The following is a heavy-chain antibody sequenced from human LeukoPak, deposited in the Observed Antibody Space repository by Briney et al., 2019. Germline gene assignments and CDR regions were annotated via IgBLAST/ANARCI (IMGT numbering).Heavy chain of an antibody. D-gene: IGHD5-12*01. CDR2: IDQDGSEQ. J-gene: IGHJ4*02. Sequence: PGGSLRLSCVASGFTFTTYWMNWLRQAPGKGLEWVANIDQDGSEQYYVDSVKGRFTISRDNAKNSLYLQMNSLRAEDTAFYYCARGGGYDYLDYWGQGTLVTVSS. CDR1: GFTFTTYW. CDR3: ARGGGYDYLDY. V-gene: IGHV3-7*05.